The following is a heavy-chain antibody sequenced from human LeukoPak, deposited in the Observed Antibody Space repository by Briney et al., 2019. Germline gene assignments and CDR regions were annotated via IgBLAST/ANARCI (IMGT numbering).Heavy chain of an antibody. J-gene: IGHJ4*02. CDR3: ARDTGPYGSGSYVY. D-gene: IGHD3-10*01. Sequence: GGSLGLSCAASGFTFSSYAMHWVRQAPGKGLEYVSAISSNGGSTYYANSVKGRFTISRDNSKNTLYLQMGSLRAEDMAVYYCARDTGPYGSGSYVYWGQGTLVTVSS. V-gene: IGHV3-64*01. CDR2: ISSNGGST. CDR1: GFTFSSYA.